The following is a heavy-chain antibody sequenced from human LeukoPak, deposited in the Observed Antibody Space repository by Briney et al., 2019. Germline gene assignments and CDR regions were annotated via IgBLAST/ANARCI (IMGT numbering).Heavy chain of an antibody. CDR3: ARHSGSAASGFDY. V-gene: IGHV4-39*01. D-gene: IGHD3-10*01. CDR2: IYYSGST. CDR1: GGSISSSSYY. Sequence: PSETLSLTCTVSGGSISSSSYYWGWIRQPPGKGLEWIGSIYYSGSTYYNPSLKSRVNISVDTSKNQFSLKLCSVTAADTAVYYCARHSGSAASGFDYWGQGTLVTVSS. J-gene: IGHJ4*02.